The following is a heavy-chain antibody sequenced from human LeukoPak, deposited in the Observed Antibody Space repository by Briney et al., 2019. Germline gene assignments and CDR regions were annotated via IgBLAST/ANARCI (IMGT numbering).Heavy chain of an antibody. CDR2: FDPEDGET. Sequence: GASVKVSCKVSGYTLTELSMHWVRQAPGKGLEWMGGFDPEDGETIYAQKFQGRVTITTDESTSTAYMELSSLRSEDTAVYYCARGIAAAGTFGYWGQGTLVTVSS. CDR1: GYTLTELS. D-gene: IGHD6-13*01. CDR3: ARGIAAAGTFGY. V-gene: IGHV1-24*01. J-gene: IGHJ4*02.